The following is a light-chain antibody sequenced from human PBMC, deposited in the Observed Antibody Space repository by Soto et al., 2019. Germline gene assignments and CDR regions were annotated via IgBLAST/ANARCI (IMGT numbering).Light chain of an antibody. J-gene: IGLJ1*01. CDR2: QDY. V-gene: IGLV3-1*01. CDR3: QAWDSSTASYV. Sequence: SYELTQPPSVSVSPGQTASITCSGDKLGDKYACWYQQKPGQSPVLVIYQDYKRPSGIPERFSGSNSGNTATLTISGTQAMDEGDYYCQAWDSSTASYVFGTGTKLTVL. CDR1: KLGDKY.